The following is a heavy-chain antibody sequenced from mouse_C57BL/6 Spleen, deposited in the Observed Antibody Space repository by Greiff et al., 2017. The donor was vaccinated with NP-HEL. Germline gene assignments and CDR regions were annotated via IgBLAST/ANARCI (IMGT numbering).Heavy chain of an antibody. Sequence: VQLQQPGAELVRPGTSVKLSCKASGYTFTSYWMHWVKQRPGQGLEWIGVIDPSDSYTNYNQKFKGKATLTVDTSSSTAYMQLSSLTSEDSAVYYCARQNRGSSYGYFDVWGTGTTVTVSS. D-gene: IGHD1-1*01. J-gene: IGHJ1*03. V-gene: IGHV1-59*01. CDR3: ARQNRGSSYGYFDV. CDR2: IDPSDSYT. CDR1: GYTFTSYW.